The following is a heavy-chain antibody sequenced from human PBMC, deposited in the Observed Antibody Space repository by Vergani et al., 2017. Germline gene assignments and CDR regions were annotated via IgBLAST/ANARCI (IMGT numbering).Heavy chain of an antibody. CDR1: GYTFTSYY. CDR3: ARAATFRISVQSYYFDY. J-gene: IGHJ4*02. D-gene: IGHD3-16*01. Sequence: QVQLVPSGAEVKKPGASVKVSCKASGYTFTSYYMHWVRQAPGQGLEWMGIINPSGGSTSYEQKFQGRVTMTRDTSTSTVYMELSSLRSEDTAVYYCARAATFRISVQSYYFDYWGQGTLVTVSS. CDR2: INPSGGST. V-gene: IGHV1-46*01.